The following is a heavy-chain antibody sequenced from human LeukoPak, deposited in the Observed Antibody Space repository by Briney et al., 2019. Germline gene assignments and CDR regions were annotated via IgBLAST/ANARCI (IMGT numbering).Heavy chain of an antibody. J-gene: IGHJ4*02. CDR1: GFSLSTSGVG. CDR2: TYWNDDN. V-gene: IGHV2-5*01. Sequence: SGPTLVKPTQTLTLTCTFSGFSLSTSGVGVGWIRQPPGKALEWLALTYWNDDNRYSPSLKSRLTITKDTSKNQVVLKMTNMDPVDTATYYCAHYGDYRFMYYFDYWGQGTLVTVSS. D-gene: IGHD4-17*01. CDR3: AHYGDYRFMYYFDY.